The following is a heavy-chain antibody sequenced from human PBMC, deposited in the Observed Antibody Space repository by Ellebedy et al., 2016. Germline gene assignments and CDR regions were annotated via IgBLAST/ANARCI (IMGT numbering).Heavy chain of an antibody. CDR1: GFTFSSYA. J-gene: IGHJ4*02. CDR2: ISGSGGST. V-gene: IGHV3-23*01. Sequence: GESLKISXAASGFTFSSYAMSWVRQAPGKGLEWVSAISGSGGSTYYADSVKGRFTISRDNSKNTLYLQMNSLRAEDTAVYYCAKSAPVDTAMVVYFDYWGQGTLVTVSS. CDR3: AKSAPVDTAMVVYFDY. D-gene: IGHD5-18*01.